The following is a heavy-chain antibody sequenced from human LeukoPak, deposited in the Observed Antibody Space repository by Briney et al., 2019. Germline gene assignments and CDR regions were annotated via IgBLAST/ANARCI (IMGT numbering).Heavy chain of an antibody. Sequence: VASVNVSCKASGYTFTGYYMHWVRQAPGQGLEWMGWINPNSGGTNYAQKFQGRVTMTRDTSISTAYMELRSLRSDDTAVYYCARDSGGSYDYWGQGTLVTVSS. D-gene: IGHD2-15*01. CDR3: ARDSGGSYDY. CDR2: INPNSGGT. J-gene: IGHJ4*02. CDR1: GYTFTGYY. V-gene: IGHV1-2*02.